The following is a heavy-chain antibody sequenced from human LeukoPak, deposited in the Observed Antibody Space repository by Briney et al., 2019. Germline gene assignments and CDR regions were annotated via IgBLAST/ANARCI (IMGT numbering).Heavy chain of an antibody. CDR3: ARSAKYYYDSSGYYLPYYYYGMDV. J-gene: IGHJ6*02. CDR1: GVTLSSYA. Sequence: GSLRLSCAASGVTLSSYAMSWARQAPGKGLEWIGEINHSGSTNYNPSLKSRVTISVDTSKNQFSLKLSSVTAADTAVYYCARSAKYYYDSSGYYLPYYYYGMDVWGQGTTVTVSS. V-gene: IGHV4-34*01. D-gene: IGHD3-22*01. CDR2: INHSGST.